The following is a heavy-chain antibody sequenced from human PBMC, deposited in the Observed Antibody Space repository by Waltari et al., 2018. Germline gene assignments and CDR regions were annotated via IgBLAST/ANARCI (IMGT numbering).Heavy chain of an antibody. CDR3: ARASIAARQYYYYYGMDV. V-gene: IGHV1-69*10. CDR1: GGTFSSSA. Sequence: QVQLVQSGAEVKKPGSSVKVSCKASGGTFSSSAISWVRQAPGHGLEWMGGIIPILGIANYAQKFQGRVTITADKSTSTAYMELSSLRSEDTAVYYCARASIAARQYYYYYGMDVWGQGTTVTVSS. CDR2: IIPILGIA. D-gene: IGHD6-6*01. J-gene: IGHJ6*02.